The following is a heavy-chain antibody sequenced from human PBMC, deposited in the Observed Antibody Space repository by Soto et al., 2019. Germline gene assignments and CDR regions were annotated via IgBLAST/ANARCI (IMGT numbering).Heavy chain of an antibody. CDR3: ASGYSYGDFDY. D-gene: IGHD5-18*01. CDR1: GGTFSSYT. Sequence: SVKVSCKASGGTFSSYTISWVRQAPGQGLEWMGRIIPILGIANYAQKFQGRVTITADKSTSTAYMELSSLRSEDTAVYYCASGYSYGDFDYWGQGTLVTVSS. J-gene: IGHJ4*02. V-gene: IGHV1-69*02. CDR2: IIPILGIA.